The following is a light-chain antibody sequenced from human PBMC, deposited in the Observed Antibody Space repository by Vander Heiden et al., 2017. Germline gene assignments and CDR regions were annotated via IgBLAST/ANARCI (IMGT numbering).Light chain of an antibody. CDR2: KDS. V-gene: IGLV3-25*03. CDR3: QSADSSGTSVV. Sequence: SYELTQPPSVSVPPGQTARLTCSGDALPKQYAYWYQQKPGQAPVLVIYKDSGRPSGIPGRFSGSSSGTTVTLTISGVQAEDEADYYCQSADSSGTSVVFGGGTKLTGL. J-gene: IGLJ2*01. CDR1: ALPKQY.